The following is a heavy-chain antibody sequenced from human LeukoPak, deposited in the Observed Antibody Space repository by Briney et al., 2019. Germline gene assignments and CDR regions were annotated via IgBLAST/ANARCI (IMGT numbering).Heavy chain of an antibody. Sequence: GGSLRLSCAASGFTFSSYAMSWVRQAPGKGLGWVLAISGSGGSTYYADSVKGRFTISRDNSKNTLYLQMNSLRAEDTAVYYCAKPRFLRWAYDYWGQGTLVTVSS. V-gene: IGHV3-23*01. J-gene: IGHJ4*02. CDR1: GFTFSSYA. D-gene: IGHD4-23*01. CDR3: AKPRFLRWAYDY. CDR2: ISGSGGST.